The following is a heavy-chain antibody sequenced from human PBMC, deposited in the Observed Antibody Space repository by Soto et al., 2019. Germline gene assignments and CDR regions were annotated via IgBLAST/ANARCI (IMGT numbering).Heavy chain of an antibody. V-gene: IGHV4-34*01. Sequence: SETLSLTCAVYGGSFSGYYWSWIRQPPGKGLEWIGEINHSGSTNYNPSLKSRVTISVDTSKNQFSLKLSSVTAADTAVYDCAMGFGKVVPAAIRYWGQGALVTVSS. CDR3: AMGFGKVVPAAIRY. CDR1: GGSFSGYY. J-gene: IGHJ4*02. CDR2: INHSGST. D-gene: IGHD2-2*01.